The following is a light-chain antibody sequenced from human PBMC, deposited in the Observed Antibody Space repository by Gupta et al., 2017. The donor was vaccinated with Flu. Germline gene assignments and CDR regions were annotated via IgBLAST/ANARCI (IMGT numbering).Light chain of an antibody. CDR3: QQFDQFSVT. V-gene: IGKV1-33*01. Sequence: DIQMTQSPSSLSASVGDRVTITCQASHDISKYLNWYQQKPGGAPRLLIYDASNLVKGAPSRLSGGGSGTNFTFPISSLQPEDVATYFCQQFDQFSVTFGGGTKVEI. CDR1: HDISKY. CDR2: DAS. J-gene: IGKJ4*01.